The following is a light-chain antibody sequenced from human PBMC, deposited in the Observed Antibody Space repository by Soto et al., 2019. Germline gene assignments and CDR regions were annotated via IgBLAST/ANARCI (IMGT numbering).Light chain of an antibody. CDR2: DVS. CDR1: STDVRGYDY. CDR3: TSYTSSTPFYA. Sequence: QCVLTHPASGSGSHGQSLSVTCTGASTDVRGYDYVSWYQQHPGKAPQLMIYDVSNRPSGVSHRFSGSKSGDTASLTISGLHAEDEADYYCTSYTSSTPFYAFGTGTKVTVL. J-gene: IGLJ1*01. V-gene: IGLV2-14*03.